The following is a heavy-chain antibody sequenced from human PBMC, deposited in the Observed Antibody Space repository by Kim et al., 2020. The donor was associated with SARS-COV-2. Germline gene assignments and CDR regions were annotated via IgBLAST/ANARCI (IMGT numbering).Heavy chain of an antibody. D-gene: IGHD3-10*01. CDR2: INPNSGGT. CDR1: GYTFTGYY. J-gene: IGHJ5*02. V-gene: IGHV1-2*02. CDR3: ARASRMSRFGEFPLNWFDP. Sequence: ASVKVSCKASGYTFTGYYMHWVRQAPGQGLEWMGWINPNSGGTNYAQKFQGRVTMTRDTSISTAYMELSRLRSDDTAVYYCARASRMSRFGEFPLNWFDPWGQGTLVTVSS.